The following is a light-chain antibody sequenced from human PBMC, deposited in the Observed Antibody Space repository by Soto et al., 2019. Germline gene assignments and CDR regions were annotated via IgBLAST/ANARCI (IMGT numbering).Light chain of an antibody. CDR3: CSYAGRSTWV. J-gene: IGLJ3*02. Sequence: QSALTQPASVSGSLGQSITISCTGRSSEVGNYDFVSWYQHHPGKAPKVIIYEVNKWPSGVSDRFSGSKSGNTGSLTVSGLQAEDEADYFCCSYAGRSTWVFGGGTKLTVL. CDR2: EVN. V-gene: IGLV2-23*02. CDR1: SSEVGNYDF.